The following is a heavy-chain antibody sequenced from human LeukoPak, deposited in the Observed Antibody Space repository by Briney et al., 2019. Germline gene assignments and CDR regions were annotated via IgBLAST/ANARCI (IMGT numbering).Heavy chain of an antibody. CDR2: IYYSGSN. V-gene: IGHV4-4*07. CDR3: AREPTSGREPTSGRPLDY. J-gene: IGHJ4*02. D-gene: IGHD5-12*01. Sequence: PSETLSLTCTVSGGSVSGYFRSWIRQPAGKGLEWVGRIYYSGSNNYNPSLKSRVTMSLDTSKNHFSLNLTSVTAADTAVYYCAREPTSGREPTSGRPLDYWGQGTLVTVSS. CDR1: GGSVSGYF.